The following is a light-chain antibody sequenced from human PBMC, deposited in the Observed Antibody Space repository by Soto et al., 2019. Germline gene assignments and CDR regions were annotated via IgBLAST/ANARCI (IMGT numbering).Light chain of an antibody. CDR3: SSFTEGNNLD. V-gene: IGLV2-8*01. Sequence: QSLLTQSPSASGSPGQSVTISCTGTSSDIGGYNSVSWYQQHPGKAPKAMIYDVTKRPSGVPDRFSGSKSGNTASLTVSALLAEDEADYYCSSFTEGNNLDFGTGTKVTVL. CDR1: SSDIGGYNS. CDR2: DVT. J-gene: IGLJ1*01.